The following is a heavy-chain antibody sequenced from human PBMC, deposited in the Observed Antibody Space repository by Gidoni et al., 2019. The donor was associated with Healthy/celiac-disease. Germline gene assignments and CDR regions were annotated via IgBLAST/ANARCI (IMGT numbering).Heavy chain of an antibody. D-gene: IGHD1-26*01. Sequence: EVQLVESGGGLVKPGGSLRLSCAASGFTFSSYSMNWVRQVPGKGLEWVSSISSSSSYIYYADSVKGRFTISRDNAKNSLYLQMNSLRAEDTAVYYCARVVGAHFDYWGQGTLVTVSS. CDR1: GFTFSSYS. CDR2: ISSSSSYI. CDR3: ARVVGAHFDY. J-gene: IGHJ4*02. V-gene: IGHV3-21*01.